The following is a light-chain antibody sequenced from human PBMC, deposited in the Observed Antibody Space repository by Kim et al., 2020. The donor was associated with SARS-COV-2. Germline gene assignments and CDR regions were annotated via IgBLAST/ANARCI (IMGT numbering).Light chain of an antibody. CDR2: GKN. CDR1: SLRSYY. Sequence: ALGQTGGITCQGDSLRSYYASWYQQKPGQAPVLVIYGKNNRPSGIPDRLSGSSSGNTASLTITGAQAEDEADYYCNSRDSSGNHWVFGGGTQLTVL. V-gene: IGLV3-19*01. CDR3: NSRDSSGNHWV. J-gene: IGLJ3*02.